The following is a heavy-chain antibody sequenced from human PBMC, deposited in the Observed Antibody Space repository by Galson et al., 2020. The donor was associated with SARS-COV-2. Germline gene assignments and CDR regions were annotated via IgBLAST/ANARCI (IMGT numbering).Heavy chain of an antibody. D-gene: IGHD2-2*01. CDR3: AAGIVVIPSARYGMDV. Sequence: TGGSLRLSCAASGFTFSSYSMNWVRQAPGKGLEWVSSISSSSSYIYYADSVKGRFTISRDNSKNTLYLQMNSLRAEDTAVYYCAAGIVVIPSARYGMDVWGQGTTVTVSS. CDR1: GFTFSSYS. V-gene: IGHV3-21*01. J-gene: IGHJ6*02. CDR2: ISSSSSYI.